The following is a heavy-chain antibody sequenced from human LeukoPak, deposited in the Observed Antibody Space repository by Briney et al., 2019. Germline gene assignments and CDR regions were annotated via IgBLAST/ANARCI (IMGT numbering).Heavy chain of an antibody. CDR3: AIDPSVPSARRPELRPFDY. V-gene: IGHV1-18*01. J-gene: IGHJ4*02. CDR2: ISAYNGNT. Sequence: GASVKVSCKASGYTFTSYGISWVRQAPGQGLEWMGWISAYNGNTNYAQKLQGRVTMTTDTSTSTAYMELRSLRSDDTAVYYCAIDPSVPSARRPELRPFDYWGQGTLVTVSS. CDR1: GYTFTSYG. D-gene: IGHD1-26*01.